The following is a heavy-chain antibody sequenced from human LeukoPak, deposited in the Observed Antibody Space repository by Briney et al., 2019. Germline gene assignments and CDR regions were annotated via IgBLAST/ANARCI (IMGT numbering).Heavy chain of an antibody. Sequence: SETLSLTCTVSGGSMSSYYWSWIRQPPGKGLEWIGYIYCSGSTHYNPSLKSRVTISVDTSKNQFSLRLSSVTAADTAMYYCARREGYSSSPLGYWGQGTLVTVSS. J-gene: IGHJ4*02. CDR3: ARREGYSSSPLGY. CDR1: GGSMSSYY. V-gene: IGHV4-59*08. CDR2: IYCSGST. D-gene: IGHD6-6*01.